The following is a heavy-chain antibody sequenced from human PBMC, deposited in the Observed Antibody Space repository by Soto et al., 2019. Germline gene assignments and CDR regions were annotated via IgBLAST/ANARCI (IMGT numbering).Heavy chain of an antibody. D-gene: IGHD1-26*01. CDR1: GFTFSSYA. CDR3: VSGNYLEY. CDR2: ISYDGSNK. J-gene: IGHJ4*02. V-gene: IGHV3-30-3*01. Sequence: QVQLVESGGGVVQPGRSLRLSCAASGFTFSSYAMHWVRQAPGKGLEWVAVISYDGSNKYYADSVKCRFTISRDNSKNTLYLQMNSLRAEDTAVCYCVSGNYLEYWGQGTLVTVSS.